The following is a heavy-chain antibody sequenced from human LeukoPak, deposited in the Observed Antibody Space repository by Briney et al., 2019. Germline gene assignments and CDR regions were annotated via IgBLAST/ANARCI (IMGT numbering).Heavy chain of an antibody. Sequence: PSQTLSLTCTVSGGSISSGSYYWSWIRQPAGKGLEWIGRIYTSGSTNYNPSLKSRVTISVDTSKNQFSLKLSSVTAADTAVYYCARGDVLRFRFDPWGQGTLVTVSS. CDR1: GGSISSGSYY. CDR3: ARGDVLRFRFDP. V-gene: IGHV4-61*02. J-gene: IGHJ5*02. D-gene: IGHD3-3*01. CDR2: IYTSGST.